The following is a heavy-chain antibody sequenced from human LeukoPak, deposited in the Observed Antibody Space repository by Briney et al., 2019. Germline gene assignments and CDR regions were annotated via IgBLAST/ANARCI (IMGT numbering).Heavy chain of an antibody. CDR2: ITGPADVT. CDR1: GFSFNSYA. D-gene: IGHD5-24*01. V-gene: IGHV3-23*01. Sequence: GGSLRLSCAASGFSFNSYAMNWVRQVPGKGLEWVPDITGPADVTTYADSVKGRFTISRDNSKNTVFLQMDSLRAEDTAVYYCAKDRVSGDGYNSLDYWGQGTLVTVSS. CDR3: AKDRVSGDGYNSLDY. J-gene: IGHJ4*02.